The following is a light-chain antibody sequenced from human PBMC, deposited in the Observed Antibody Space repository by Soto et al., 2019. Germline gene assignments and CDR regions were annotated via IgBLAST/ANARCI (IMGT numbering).Light chain of an antibody. CDR2: KAS. CDR3: QQYNSYSMP. CDR1: QSISSW. J-gene: IGKJ1*01. V-gene: IGKV1-5*03. Sequence: DIQMTQSPSTLSASVGDRVTITCRASQSISSWLAWYQQKPGKAPEVLIYKASTLESGVPSRFSGSGSGTEFTLTISSLQPDDFATYYCQQYNSYSMPFGQGTKVEIK.